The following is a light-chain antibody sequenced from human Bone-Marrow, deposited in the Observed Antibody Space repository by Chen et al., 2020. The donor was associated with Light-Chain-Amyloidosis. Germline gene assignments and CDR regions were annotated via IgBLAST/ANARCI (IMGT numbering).Light chain of an antibody. Sequence: YELTQPPSVSVSPGQTARITCSGDDLPTKYAYWYQQKPGQAPVLVIHRDTERPSGISERFSGSSSGTTATLTISGVKAEDEADYHCQSADSSGTYEVIFGGGTKLTVL. CDR3: QSADSSGTYEVI. CDR2: RDT. V-gene: IGLV3-25*02. CDR1: DLPTKY. J-gene: IGLJ2*01.